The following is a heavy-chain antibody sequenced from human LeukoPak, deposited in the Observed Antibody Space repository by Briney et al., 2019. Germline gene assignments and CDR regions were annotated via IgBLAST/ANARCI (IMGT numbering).Heavy chain of an antibody. CDR3: AKLCLNADY. CDR1: GGSFSGYY. D-gene: IGHD1-1*01. CDR2: IYYSGST. J-gene: IGHJ4*02. V-gene: IGHV4-59*01. Sequence: SETLSLTCAVYGGSFSGYYWSWIRQPPGKGLEWIGYIYYSGSTNYNPSLKSRVTISVDTSKNQFSLKLSSVTAADTAVYYCAKLCLNADYWGQGTLVTVSS.